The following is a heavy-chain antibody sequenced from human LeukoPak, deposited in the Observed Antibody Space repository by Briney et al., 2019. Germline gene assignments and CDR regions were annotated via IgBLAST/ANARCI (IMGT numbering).Heavy chain of an antibody. CDR2: ISGSGGST. D-gene: IGHD3-22*01. V-gene: IGHV3-23*01. J-gene: IGHJ4*02. CDR1: GFTFSNAW. Sequence: PGGSLRLSCAASGFTFSNAWMNWVRQAPGKGLEWVSAISGSGGSTYYADSVKGRFTISRDNSKNTLYLQMSSLRAEDTAVYYCAKDHLYYYDSGGYYLDYWGQGTLVVVSS. CDR3: AKDHLYYYDSGGYYLDY.